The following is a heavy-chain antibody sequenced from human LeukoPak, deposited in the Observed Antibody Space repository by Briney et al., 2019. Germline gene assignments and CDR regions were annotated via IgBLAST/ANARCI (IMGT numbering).Heavy chain of an antibody. CDR2: IGTAGDT. D-gene: IGHD3-3*01. CDR1: GFPFSSYD. Sequence: GGSLRLSCAASGFPFSSYDMHWVRQATGKGLEWVSAIGTAGDTYYPGSVKGRFTISRDNSKNTLYLQMNSLRAEDTAVYYCAREIRFLEWLLSPNTENAFDIWGQGTMVTVSS. J-gene: IGHJ3*02. CDR3: AREIRFLEWLLSPNTENAFDI. V-gene: IGHV3-13*01.